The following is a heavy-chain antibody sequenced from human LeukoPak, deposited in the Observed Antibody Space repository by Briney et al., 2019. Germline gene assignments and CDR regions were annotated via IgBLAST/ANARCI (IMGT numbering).Heavy chain of an antibody. V-gene: IGHV3-23*01. D-gene: IGHD3-3*01. Sequence: GGSLRLSCAVYGVIFSNYGMNWVRHAPGKGREWEAAISASGSATSYAASVRGRFTISRDNSKSTTYLQMNSLRAEDTAVFYCAKDLYLRDFWSDYLDYWGQGIPVTVSS. CDR1: GVIFSNYG. J-gene: IGHJ4*02. CDR2: ISASGSAT. CDR3: AKDLYLRDFWSDYLDY.